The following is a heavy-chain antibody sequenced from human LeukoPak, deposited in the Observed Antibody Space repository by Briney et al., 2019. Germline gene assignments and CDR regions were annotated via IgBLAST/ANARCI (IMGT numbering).Heavy chain of an antibody. J-gene: IGHJ3*02. Sequence: SETLSLTCTVSGGSISSSSYYWGWIRQPPGKGLEWIGSIYYSGSTYYNPSLKSRVTISVDTSKNQFSLKLSSVTAADTAVYYSARVGGLRFLEWSSRSFDIWGQGTMVTVPS. V-gene: IGHV4-39*07. CDR2: IYYSGST. D-gene: IGHD3-3*01. CDR1: GGSISSSSYY. CDR3: ARVGGLRFLEWSSRSFDI.